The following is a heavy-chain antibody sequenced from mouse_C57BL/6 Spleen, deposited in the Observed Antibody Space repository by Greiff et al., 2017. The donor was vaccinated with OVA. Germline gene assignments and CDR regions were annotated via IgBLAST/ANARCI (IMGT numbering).Heavy chain of an antibody. V-gene: IGHV5-9-1*02. D-gene: IGHD2-5*01. CDR1: GFTFSSYA. CDR3: TRGEAYYSNPYWYFDV. CDR2: ISSGGDYI. J-gene: IGHJ1*03. Sequence: EVKLVESGAGLVKPGGSLKLSCAASGFTFSSYAMSWVRQTPEKRLEWVAYISSGGDYIYYADTVKGRFTISRDNARNTLYLQMSSLKSEDTAMYYCTRGEAYYSNPYWYFDVWGTGTTVTVSS.